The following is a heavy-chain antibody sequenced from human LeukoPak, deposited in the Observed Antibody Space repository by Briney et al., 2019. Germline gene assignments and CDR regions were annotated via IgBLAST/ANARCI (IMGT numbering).Heavy chain of an antibody. Sequence: GGSLRLSCAASGFTFNTYNTNWVRQAPGKGLEWVSYISSSSSTMCYADSVKGRFTISRDNAKNSLYLQMNSLRAEDTAVYYCARGIELEVVDYWGQGTLVTVSS. V-gene: IGHV3-48*04. D-gene: IGHD1-26*01. CDR3: ARGIELEVVDY. J-gene: IGHJ4*02. CDR2: ISSSSSTM. CDR1: GFTFNTYN.